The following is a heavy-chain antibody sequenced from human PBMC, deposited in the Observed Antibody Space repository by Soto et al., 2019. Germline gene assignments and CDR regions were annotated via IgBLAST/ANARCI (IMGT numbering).Heavy chain of an antibody. Sequence: GASAKVACKAPGYRYTXQSIHWVRHAPGQGLEWMGWINSGNGYTQYSQKFQGRVTITRDTSASTAYMELSSLRSEDPSLFYCAVRPGLGGGPFAYLGQGTLVTVSS. CDR2: INSGNGYT. CDR1: GYRYTXQS. J-gene: IGHJ4*02. CDR3: AVRPGLGGGPFAY. D-gene: IGHD3-16*01. V-gene: IGHV1-3*01.